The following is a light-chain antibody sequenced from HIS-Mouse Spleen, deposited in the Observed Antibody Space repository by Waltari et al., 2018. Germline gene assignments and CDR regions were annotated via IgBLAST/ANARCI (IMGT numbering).Light chain of an antibody. CDR3: QQYYSYRFT. J-gene: IGKJ3*01. CDR1: QGISSY. CDR2: AAS. V-gene: IGKV1-8*01. Sequence: AIRMTQSPSSFSASTGDRVTITCRASQGISSYLAWYQQKPGKAPKLLIYAASTLRSGVPSRFSGSGSGTDFTLTISCLQSEDFATYYCQQYYSYRFTFGPGTKVYIK.